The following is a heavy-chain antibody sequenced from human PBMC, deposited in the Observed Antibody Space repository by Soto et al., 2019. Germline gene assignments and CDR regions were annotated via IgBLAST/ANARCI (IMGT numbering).Heavy chain of an antibody. CDR3: AKALYSSSHPPFDP. CDR1: AFTFRSFA. Sequence: EVQLLESGGGLVQPGGSLRLSCAASAFTFRSFAMNWVRQVPGKGLEWVSAISGSGSDTYYADSVKGRFTISRDNSENTLYLQMNSLRAEDTAVYYCAKALYSSSHPPFDPWGQGTPVTVSS. J-gene: IGHJ5*02. CDR2: ISGSGSDT. V-gene: IGHV3-23*01. D-gene: IGHD6-13*01.